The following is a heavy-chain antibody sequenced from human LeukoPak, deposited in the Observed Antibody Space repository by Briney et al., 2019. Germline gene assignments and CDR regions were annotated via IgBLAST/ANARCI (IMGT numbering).Heavy chain of an antibody. CDR2: IKSKTDGGTT. J-gene: IGHJ4*02. V-gene: IGHV3-15*01. CDR1: GFTFSNAW. D-gene: IGHD3-22*01. CDR3: TTSYYYEYYFDY. Sequence: PGGSLGLSCAASGFTFSNAWMSWVRQAPGKGLEWVGRIKSKTDGGTTDYAAPVKGRFTISRDDSKNTLYLQMNSLKTEDTAVYYCTTSYYYEYYFDYWGQGTLVTVSS.